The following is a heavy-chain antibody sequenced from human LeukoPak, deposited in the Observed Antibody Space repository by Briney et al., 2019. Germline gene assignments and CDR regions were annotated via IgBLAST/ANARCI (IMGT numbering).Heavy chain of an antibody. CDR3: AREPYSGYDSLFDY. Sequence: PSETLSLTCTVSGGSINTYYWSWIRQPPGMGLEWIGNIYCSGSTNYNPSLKSRVTMSVDTSKNQFSLKLSSVTAEDTAVYYCAREPYSGYDSLFDYWGQGTLATVSS. J-gene: IGHJ4*02. CDR2: IYCSGST. V-gene: IGHV4-59*01. CDR1: GGSINTYY. D-gene: IGHD5-12*01.